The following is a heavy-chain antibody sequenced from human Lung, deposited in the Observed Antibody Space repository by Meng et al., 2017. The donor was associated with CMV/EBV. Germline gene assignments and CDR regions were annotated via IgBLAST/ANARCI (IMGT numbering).Heavy chain of an antibody. J-gene: IGHJ4*02. V-gene: IGHV3-74*03. CDR3: ARGVAESLGWEMGY. Sequence: EVQLVESGGGLVQRGGSLRLSCAVSGFTLRRYWMHWVRQAPGKGLEWVSRIDSDGRDITYADSVRGRFTISRDDAKNTLYLQMNSLRVEDTAVYYCARGVAESLGWEMGYWGQGTLVTVSS. D-gene: IGHD1-26*01. CDR1: GFTLRRYW. CDR2: IDSDGRDI.